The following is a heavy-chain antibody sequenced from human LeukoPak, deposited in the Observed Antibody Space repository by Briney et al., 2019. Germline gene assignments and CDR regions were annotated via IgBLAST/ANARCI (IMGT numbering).Heavy chain of an antibody. CDR2: MNPNSGNT. D-gene: IGHD5-18*01. Sequence: ASVKVSCKASGYTFTSYDINWVRQATGQGLEWMGWMNPNSGNTGYAQKFQGRVTMTRNTSISTAYMELSSLRSEDTAVYYCARVEYSYGFPFDYWGQGTLVTVSS. J-gene: IGHJ4*02. V-gene: IGHV1-8*01. CDR3: ARVEYSYGFPFDY. CDR1: GYTFTSYD.